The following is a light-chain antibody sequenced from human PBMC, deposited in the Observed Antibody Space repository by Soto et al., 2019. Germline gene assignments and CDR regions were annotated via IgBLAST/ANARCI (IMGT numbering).Light chain of an antibody. CDR2: ANN. V-gene: IGLV1-44*01. CDR3: SAWDDSLHGPV. Sequence: QSVLTQPPSASGTPGQRVTISCSGSKSNIGGNTVNWYRQLPGTAPKLLMYANNQRPSGVPDRFSGSKSGTSASLAISGLQSEDEADYYCSAWDDSLHGPVFGGGTQLTVL. CDR1: KSNIGGNT. J-gene: IGLJ3*02.